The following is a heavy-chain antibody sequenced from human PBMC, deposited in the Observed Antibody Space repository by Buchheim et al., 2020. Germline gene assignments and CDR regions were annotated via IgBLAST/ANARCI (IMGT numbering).Heavy chain of an antibody. CDR3: ARDRDSSGWSRGFDY. V-gene: IGHV3-7*01. Sequence: EVQLVESGGGLVQPGGSLRLSCAASGFTFSSYWMSWVRQAPGKGLEWVPNIKQDGSEKYYVDSVKGRFTISRDKAKNLLYLKMNSLRAEDTAVYYCARDRDSSGWSRGFDYWGQGTL. D-gene: IGHD6-19*01. CDR1: GFTFSSYW. J-gene: IGHJ4*02. CDR2: IKQDGSEK.